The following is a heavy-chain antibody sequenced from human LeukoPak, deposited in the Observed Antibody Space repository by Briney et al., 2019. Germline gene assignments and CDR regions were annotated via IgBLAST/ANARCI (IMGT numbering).Heavy chain of an antibody. D-gene: IGHD6-19*01. Sequence: GGSLRLTCAASGFTFSSNSMSWVRQAPGKGLEWVSSISGYDGSASYADSVKGRFTISRDNSKNTLYLQMNSLRVDDTAVYYCARDSSGPAFWGQGTLVTVSS. CDR3: ARDSSGPAF. CDR2: ISGYDGSA. V-gene: IGHV3-23*01. J-gene: IGHJ4*02. CDR1: GFTFSSNS.